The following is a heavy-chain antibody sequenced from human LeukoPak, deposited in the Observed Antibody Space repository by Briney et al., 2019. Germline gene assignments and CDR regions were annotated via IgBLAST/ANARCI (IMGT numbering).Heavy chain of an antibody. CDR3: ARHGEMATISEFDY. V-gene: IGHV5-51*01. D-gene: IGHD5-24*01. CDR1: GYSFTNYW. CDR2: IYPGDSNT. Sequence: GESLKISCKGSGYSFTNYWIGWVRQMPGKGLEWMGIIYPGDSNTRYSPSFQGQVTISADKSISTAYLQRSSLKASDTATYYCARHGEMATISEFDYWGQGTLVIVSS. J-gene: IGHJ4*02.